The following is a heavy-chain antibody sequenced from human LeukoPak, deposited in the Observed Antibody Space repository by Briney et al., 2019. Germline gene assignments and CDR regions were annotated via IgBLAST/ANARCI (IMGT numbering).Heavy chain of an antibody. CDR2: INPNSGGT. V-gene: IGHV1-2*02. D-gene: IGHD6-13*01. J-gene: IGHJ6*02. Sequence: GASVKVSCKASGYTFIDYYIHWVRQAPGQGLEWMGWINPNSGGTNYAQKFQGRVTMTRDTSISTAYMELSRLRSDDTAVYYCARDRIAAAAEYGMDVWGQGTTVTVSS. CDR3: ARDRIAAAAEYGMDV. CDR1: GYTFIDYY.